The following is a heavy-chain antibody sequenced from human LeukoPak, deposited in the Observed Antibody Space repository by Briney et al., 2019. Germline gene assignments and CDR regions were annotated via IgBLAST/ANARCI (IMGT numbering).Heavy chain of an antibody. V-gene: IGHV3-72*01. Sequence: GGSLRLSCAASGFTFSDYYMDWVRQAPGEGLEWVGRIRDQRNSYTTEYAASVKGRFTISRDDSKNSLYLQMNTLEIQDTAVYYCARDLKESWAFCDYWGQGTLVTVSS. CDR1: GFTFSDYY. CDR2: IRDQRNSYTT. J-gene: IGHJ4*02. D-gene: IGHD2/OR15-2a*01. CDR3: ARDLKESWAFCDY.